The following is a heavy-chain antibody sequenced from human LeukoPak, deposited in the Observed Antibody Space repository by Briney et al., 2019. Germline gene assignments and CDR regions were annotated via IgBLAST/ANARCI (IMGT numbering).Heavy chain of an antibody. CDR1: GFTFSSYG. CDR3: AKDRGSGTYYNYYFGMDV. CDR2: ISYDGSNV. V-gene: IGHV3-30*18. D-gene: IGHD3-10*01. J-gene: IGHJ6*02. Sequence: GGSLRLSCAASGFTFSSYGMHWVRQAPGKGLEWVATISYDGSNVCYADSVKGRFTISRDNSKNTLYLQMNSLRAEDTTVYYCAKDRGSGTYYNYYFGMDVWGQGTTVTVSS.